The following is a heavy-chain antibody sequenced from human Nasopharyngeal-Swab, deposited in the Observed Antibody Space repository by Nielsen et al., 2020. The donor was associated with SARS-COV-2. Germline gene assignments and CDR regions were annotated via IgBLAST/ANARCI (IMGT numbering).Heavy chain of an antibody. Sequence: GSLKISCAASGFTFSSYWMSWVRQAPGKGLEWVANIKQDGSEKYYVDSVKGRFTISRDNAKNSLYLQMNSLRAEDTAVYYCARVTGLGGYYYDSSGYPNWFDPWGQGTLVTVSS. CDR2: IKQDGSEK. V-gene: IGHV3-7*01. J-gene: IGHJ5*02. CDR1: GFTFSSYW. D-gene: IGHD3-22*01. CDR3: ARVTGLGGYYYDSSGYPNWFDP.